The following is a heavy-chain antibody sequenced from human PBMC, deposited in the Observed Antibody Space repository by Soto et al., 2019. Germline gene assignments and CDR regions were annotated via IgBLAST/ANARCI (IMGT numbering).Heavy chain of an antibody. V-gene: IGHV4-38-2*01. Sequence: PSETLSLTCVVSGYVITSGYYWGWIRQPPGKGLEWIGTVDHSGSTYYDPSLQGRVTISIDTSKNQFSLKLTSVTAADTALYYCARYLHTYSGPQIWGQGTLVTVSS. CDR1: GYVITSGYY. D-gene: IGHD5-12*01. CDR3: ARYLHTYSGPQI. CDR2: VDHSGST. J-gene: IGHJ4*02.